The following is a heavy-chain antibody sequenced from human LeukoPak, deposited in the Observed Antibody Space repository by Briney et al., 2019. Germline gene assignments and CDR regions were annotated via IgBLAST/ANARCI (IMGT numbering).Heavy chain of an antibody. CDR1: GGSISSYY. D-gene: IGHD6-13*01. Sequence: SETLSLTCTVSGGSISSYYWSWIRQPPGKGLEWIGYIYYSGSTNYNPSLKSRVTIPVDTSKNQFSLKLSSVTAADTAVYYCARDVGSIAAAGTSGYYGMDVWGQGTTVTVSS. V-gene: IGHV4-59*01. CDR2: IYYSGST. CDR3: ARDVGSIAAAGTSGYYGMDV. J-gene: IGHJ6*02.